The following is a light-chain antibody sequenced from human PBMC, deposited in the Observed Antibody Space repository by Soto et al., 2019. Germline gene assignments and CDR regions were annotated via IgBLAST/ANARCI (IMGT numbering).Light chain of an antibody. CDR2: EVT. J-gene: IGLJ1*01. CDR1: SSDVGAYNY. Sequence: QSALTQPASVSGSPGQSITISCTGTSSDVGAYNYVCWYKQHPGKAPQLMIYEVTNRPSGVSDRFSGSKSGNTASLTISGLQAEDEADYYCSSYTRSSTLYAFGTGTKVTVL. CDR3: SSYTRSSTLYA. V-gene: IGLV2-14*01.